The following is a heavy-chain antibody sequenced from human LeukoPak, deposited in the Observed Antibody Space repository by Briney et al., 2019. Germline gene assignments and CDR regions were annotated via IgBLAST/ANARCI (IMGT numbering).Heavy chain of an antibody. J-gene: IGHJ4*02. D-gene: IGHD3-9*01. Sequence: GQSLRLSWAASGFTFSSYAMRWVRQAPGEGLGWVSATSGSGGSTYYADSVKGRFTISRDNSKNTLYLQMNSLRAEDTAVYYCAKLRPYYDILTGYQYFDYWGQGTLVTVSS. CDR3: AKLRPYYDILTGYQYFDY. CDR2: TSGSGGST. V-gene: IGHV3-23*01. CDR1: GFTFSSYA.